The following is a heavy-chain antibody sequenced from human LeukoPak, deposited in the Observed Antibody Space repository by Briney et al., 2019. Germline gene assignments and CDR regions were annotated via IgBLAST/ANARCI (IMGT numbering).Heavy chain of an antibody. CDR1: GYTFTSYA. J-gene: IGHJ6*03. Sequence: ASVKVSCKASGYTFTSYAMNWVRQAPGQGLEWMGWINTNTGNPTYAQGFTGRFVFSLDTSVSTAYLQISSLKAEDTAVYYCAREPKRYCSGGSCYYYYYYMDVWGKGTTVTVSS. V-gene: IGHV7-4-1*02. CDR2: INTNTGNP. CDR3: AREPKRYCSGGSCYYYYYYMDV. D-gene: IGHD2-15*01.